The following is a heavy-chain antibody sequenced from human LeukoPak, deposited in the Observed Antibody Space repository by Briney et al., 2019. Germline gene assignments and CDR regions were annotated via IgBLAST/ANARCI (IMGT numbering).Heavy chain of an antibody. CDR3: AREGGRFLRYYYMDV. CDR1: GGSISSYY. Sequence: PSETLSLTCTVSGGSISSYYWSWIRQPPGKGLEWIGYIYYSGSTNYNPSLKSRVTISVDTPKNQFSLKLSSVTAADTAVYYCAREGGRFLRYYYMDVWGKGTTVTISS. V-gene: IGHV4-59*01. CDR2: IYYSGST. D-gene: IGHD2-15*01. J-gene: IGHJ6*03.